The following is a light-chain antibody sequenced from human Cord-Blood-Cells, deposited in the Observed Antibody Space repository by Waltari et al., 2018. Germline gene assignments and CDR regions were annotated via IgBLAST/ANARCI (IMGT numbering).Light chain of an antibody. CDR3: QKYNSAPWT. CDR2: AAS. V-gene: IGKV1-27*01. Sequence: DIHMTQSPSSLSASVGDRVTITCRASQGSSNYLAWYQQKPGKVPKLLIYAASTLQSGVPSLSIGSGSGTDFTLTISSLQPEDVATYYCQKYNSAPWTFGQGTKVEIK. CDR1: QGSSNY. J-gene: IGKJ1*01.